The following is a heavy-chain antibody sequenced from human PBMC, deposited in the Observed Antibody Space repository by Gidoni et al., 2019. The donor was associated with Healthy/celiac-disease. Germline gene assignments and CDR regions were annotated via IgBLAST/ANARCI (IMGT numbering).Heavy chain of an antibody. CDR1: GGSISSYY. J-gene: IGHJ4*02. V-gene: IGHV4-59*01. D-gene: IGHD1-26*01. CDR2: IYYSGST. Sequence: QVQLQESGPGLVQPSETLSLTCTVSGGSISSYYWSWIRQPPGKGLEWTGYIYYSGSTNYNPSLKSRVTISVDTSKNQFSLKLSSVTAADTAVYYCASGWELLDYWGQGTLVTVSS. CDR3: ASGWELLDY.